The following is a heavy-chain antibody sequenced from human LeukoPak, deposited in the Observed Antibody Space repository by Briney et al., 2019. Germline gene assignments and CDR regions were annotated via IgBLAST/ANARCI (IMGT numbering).Heavy chain of an antibody. Sequence: PSETLSLTCTVSGGSISSYYWSWIRQPAGKGLEWIGRIYTSGSTNYNPSLKSRVTISVDTSKNQFSLKLSSVTAADTAVYYCARGGDIAAAGIGFDYWGQGTLVTVSS. J-gene: IGHJ4*02. CDR3: ARGGDIAAAGIGFDY. CDR1: GGSISSYY. CDR2: IYTSGST. V-gene: IGHV4-4*07. D-gene: IGHD6-13*01.